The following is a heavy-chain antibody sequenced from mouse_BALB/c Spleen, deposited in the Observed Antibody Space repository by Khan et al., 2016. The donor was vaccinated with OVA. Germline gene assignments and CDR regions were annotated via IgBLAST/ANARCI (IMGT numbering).Heavy chain of an antibody. V-gene: IGHV3-8*02. Sequence: EVQLQESGPSLVKPSQTLSLTCSVTGDSITTGYWNWIRKFPGNKLEYMGYIIYTGYTYYNPSLKSRISITRHTSNHQYYLQLNSVTDEDTATYYCARSTYRYAFVYWGQGTLVTGSA. J-gene: IGHJ3*01. D-gene: IGHD2-14*01. CDR3: ARSTYRYAFVY. CDR2: IIYTGYT. CDR1: GDSITTGY.